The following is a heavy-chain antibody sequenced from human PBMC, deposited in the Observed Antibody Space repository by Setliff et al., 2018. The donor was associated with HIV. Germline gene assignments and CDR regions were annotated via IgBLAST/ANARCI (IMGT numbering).Heavy chain of an antibody. Sequence: GESLKISCKGSGYSFTTYWIAWVRQMPGKGLEWMGIIYPGDSDTRYSPSFQGQVTISADKSISTAYLQWSSLKASDTAMYYCARLSVVTATRIYYFDYWGQGTLVTVSS. V-gene: IGHV5-51*01. CDR3: ARLSVVTATRIYYFDY. J-gene: IGHJ4*02. CDR2: IYPGDSDT. D-gene: IGHD2-21*02. CDR1: GYSFTTYW.